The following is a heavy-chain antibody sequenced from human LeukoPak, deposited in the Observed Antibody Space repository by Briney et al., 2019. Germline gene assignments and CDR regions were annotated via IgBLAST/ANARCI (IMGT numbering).Heavy chain of an antibody. CDR2: ISYDGSNK. D-gene: IGHD3-10*01. Sequence: GGSLRLSCAASGFTFSSYAMHWVRQAPGKGLEWVAVISYDGSNKYYAGSVKGRFTISRDNSKNTLYLQMNSLKTEDTAVYYCTTEDYYGSGSYYPNDYWGQGTLVTVSS. J-gene: IGHJ4*02. V-gene: IGHV3-30-3*01. CDR1: GFTFSSYA. CDR3: TTEDYYGSGSYYPNDY.